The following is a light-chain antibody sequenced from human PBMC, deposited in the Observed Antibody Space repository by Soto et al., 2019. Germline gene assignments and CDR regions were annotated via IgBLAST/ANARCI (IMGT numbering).Light chain of an antibody. CDR3: SSYAGTHIV. CDR1: SSDVGGYNY. Sequence: QSVLTQPPSASGPPGQSATISCTGTSSDVGGYNYVSWYQQHPGKAPKLMIYDVSSRPSGVPDRFSGSKSGNTASLTVSGLQAEDEADYYCSSYAGTHIVFGTGTKVTVL. J-gene: IGLJ1*01. CDR2: DVS. V-gene: IGLV2-8*01.